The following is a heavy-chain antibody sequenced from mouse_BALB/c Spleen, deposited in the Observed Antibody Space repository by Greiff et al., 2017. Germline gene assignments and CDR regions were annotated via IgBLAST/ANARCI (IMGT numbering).Heavy chain of an antibody. CDR1: GFTFSSFG. CDR2: ISSGSSTI. CDR3: ARGDYYGSSYVGAMDY. D-gene: IGHD1-1*01. V-gene: IGHV5-17*02. J-gene: IGHJ4*01. Sequence: DVMLVESGGGLVQPGGSRKLSCAASGFTFSSFGMHWVRQAPEKGLEWVAYISSGSSTIYYADTVKGRFTISRDNPKNTLFLQMTSLRSEDTAMYYCARGDYYGSSYVGAMDYWGQGTSVTVSS.